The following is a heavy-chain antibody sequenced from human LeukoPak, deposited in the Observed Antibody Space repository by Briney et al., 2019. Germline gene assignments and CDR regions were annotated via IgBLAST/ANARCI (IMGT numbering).Heavy chain of an antibody. J-gene: IGHJ4*02. CDR1: GFTFSSYG. Sequence: GRSLRLSCAASGFTFSSYGMHWVRQAPGKGLEWVAVIWYDGSNKYYADSVKGRFTISRDNSKNTLYLQMNSLRAEDTAVYYCAREVTTVTTKALGYWGQGTLVTVSS. D-gene: IGHD4-17*01. CDR2: IWYDGSNK. V-gene: IGHV3-33*01. CDR3: AREVTTVTTKALGY.